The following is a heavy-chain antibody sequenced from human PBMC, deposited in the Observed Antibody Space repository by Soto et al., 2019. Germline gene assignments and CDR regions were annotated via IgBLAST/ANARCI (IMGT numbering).Heavy chain of an antibody. V-gene: IGHV1-69*12. CDR2: IIPIFGTA. J-gene: IGHJ6*02. CDR3: ARVGELDYGSGSYYISYYYYYGMDV. Sequence: QVQLVQSGAAVKKPGSSVKVSCKASGGTFSSYAISWVRQAPGQGLEWMGGIIPIFGTANYAQKFQGRVTITADESTSTAYMELSSLRSEDTAVYYCARVGELDYGSGSYYISYYYYYGMDVWGQGTTVTVSS. CDR1: GGTFSSYA. D-gene: IGHD3-10*01.